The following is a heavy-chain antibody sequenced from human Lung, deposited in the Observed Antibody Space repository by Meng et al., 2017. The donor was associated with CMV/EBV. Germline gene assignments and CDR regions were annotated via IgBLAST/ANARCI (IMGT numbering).Heavy chain of an antibody. V-gene: IGHV4-59*01. J-gene: IGHJ5*02. CDR1: GGSISSYY. CDR2: IYYSGST. CDR3: ARVLGYCSSTSCYRRSHSPLDWFDP. D-gene: IGHD2-2*01. Sequence: SETXSLXXTVSGGSISSYYWSWIRQPPGKGLEWIGYIYYSGSTNYNPSLKSRVTISVDTSKNQFSLKLSSVTAADTAVYYCARVLGYCSSTSCYRRSHSPLDWFDPWGQGTLVXVSS.